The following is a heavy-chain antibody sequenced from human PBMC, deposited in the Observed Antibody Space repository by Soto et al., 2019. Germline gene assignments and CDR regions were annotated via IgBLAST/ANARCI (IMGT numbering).Heavy chain of an antibody. V-gene: IGHV1-58*01. CDR2: IVFDSGAT. D-gene: IGHD3-10*02. Sequence: ASVKVSCKPSGFTFSSFAVHWVRQARGGRLDWIGWIVFDSGATNSAQKFQERVTITRDMSTSTAYMELSSLRSEDTATYYCARSYVQNRPIDYWGQGTLVTVSS. CDR3: ARSYVQNRPIDY. CDR1: GFTFSSFA. J-gene: IGHJ4*02.